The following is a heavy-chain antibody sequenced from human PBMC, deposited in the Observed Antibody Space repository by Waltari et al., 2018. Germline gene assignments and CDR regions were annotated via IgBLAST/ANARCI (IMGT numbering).Heavy chain of an antibody. Sequence: QVQLQQWGAGLLKPSETLSLTCAVYGGSFSGYYWRWIRQPPGKGLEWIGEINHSGSTNYNPSLKSRVTISVDTSKNQFSLKLSSVTAADTAVYYCASLTPDSAMDHYYYYYYMDVWGKGTTVTVSS. V-gene: IGHV4-34*01. D-gene: IGHD5-18*01. CDR1: GGSFSGYY. CDR2: INHSGST. CDR3: ASLTPDSAMDHYYYYYYMDV. J-gene: IGHJ6*03.